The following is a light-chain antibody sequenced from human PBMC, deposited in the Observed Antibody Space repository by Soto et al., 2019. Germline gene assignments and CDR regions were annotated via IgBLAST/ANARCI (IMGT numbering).Light chain of an antibody. CDR2: SAS. J-gene: IGKJ5*01. CDR1: QGISNN. V-gene: IGKV1-27*01. CDR3: QKYNTAPVT. Sequence: DIQMTQSPSSLSASVGDRVIITCRASQGISNNLAWFQQKPGEVPKLLVYSASTLQSGVPSRFSGSGSGTDFTLTINSLQPEDVATYYCQKYNTAPVTFGRGTRLDMK.